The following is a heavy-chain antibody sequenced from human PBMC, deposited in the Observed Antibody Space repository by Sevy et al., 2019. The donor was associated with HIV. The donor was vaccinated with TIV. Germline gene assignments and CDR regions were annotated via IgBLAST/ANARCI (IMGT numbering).Heavy chain of an antibody. CDR1: GFTFSSYD. Sequence: GGSLRLSCTASGFTFSSYDMNWVRQAPGKGLEWVSKISSSGSSIYYAYSVKGRFTISRDNAKNSLNLQMNSLRAEDTAVYYCTRNGGALDNGFDPWGQGTLVTVSS. D-gene: IGHD2-8*01. J-gene: IGHJ5*02. CDR2: ISSSGSSI. V-gene: IGHV3-48*03. CDR3: TRNGGALDNGFDP.